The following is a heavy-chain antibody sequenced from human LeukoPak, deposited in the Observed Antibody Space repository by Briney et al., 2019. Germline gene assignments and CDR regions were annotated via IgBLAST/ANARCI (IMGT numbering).Heavy chain of an antibody. CDR2: ITTSGRTI. J-gene: IGHJ4*02. D-gene: IGHD4-17*01. Sequence: VGSLRLSCAASGFTFSRYELNWVRQAPGKGLEWVSYITTSGRTIYYADSVKGRFTISRDNAKNSLYLQMNSLRAEDTAVYYCARGEDYGTNSFDYRGQGTLVTVSS. V-gene: IGHV3-48*03. CDR1: GFTFSRYE. CDR3: ARGEDYGTNSFDY.